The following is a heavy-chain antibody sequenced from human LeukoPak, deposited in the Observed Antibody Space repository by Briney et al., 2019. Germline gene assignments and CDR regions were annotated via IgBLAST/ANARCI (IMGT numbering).Heavy chain of an antibody. Sequence: GGSLRLSCAVSGFTFSSYAMSWVRQAPGKGLEWVAGIRGSGGGTYYADSVKHPFTTSRDNSKNTLYLQMNSLRAEDTAVYYCAKQWPFDYWGQGTLLTVSS. CDR3: AKQWPFDY. D-gene: IGHD6-19*01. V-gene: IGHV3-23*01. J-gene: IGHJ4*02. CDR1: GFTFSSYA. CDR2: IRGSGGGT.